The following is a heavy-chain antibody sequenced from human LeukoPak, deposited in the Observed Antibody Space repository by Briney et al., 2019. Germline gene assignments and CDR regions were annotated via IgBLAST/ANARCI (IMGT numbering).Heavy chain of an antibody. D-gene: IGHD3-10*01. CDR1: GFTFTSYW. CDR2: IKNDGSER. CDR3: ASFYGSGSYYNFLFDD. J-gene: IGHJ4*02. Sequence: PGGSLRLSCAASGFTFTSYWMTWVRQAPGKGLEWVATIKNDGSERYYVDSVKGRFTISRDNAKNSLYLHMNSLRADDTAVYYCASFYGSGSYYNFLFDDWGQGTLVIVSS. V-gene: IGHV3-7*01.